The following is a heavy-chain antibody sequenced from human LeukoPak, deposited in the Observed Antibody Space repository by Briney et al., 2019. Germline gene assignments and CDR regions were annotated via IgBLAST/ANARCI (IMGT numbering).Heavy chain of an antibody. V-gene: IGHV3-73*01. D-gene: IGHD1-1*01. J-gene: IGHJ6*02. CDR2: IRSKANSHAT. CDR1: GFTFSGSA. Sequence: GGSLRLSCAASGFTFSGSAMHWVRQASGKGLEWVGRIRSKANSHATAYAASVKGRFTISRDDSENTAYLQMNSLKTEDTAVYYCTSRMTTYDYYYYYGMDVWGQGTTVTVSS. CDR3: TSRMTTYDYYYYYGMDV.